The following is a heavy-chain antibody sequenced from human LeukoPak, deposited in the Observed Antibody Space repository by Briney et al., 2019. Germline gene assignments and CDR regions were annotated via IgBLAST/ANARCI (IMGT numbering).Heavy chain of an antibody. CDR3: ARGVAVVPATHYYLDY. Sequence: PSETLSLTCTVSGGYISSYYWSWIRQPPGKGLEWIGSIYYSGSTYYNPSLKSRVTISVDTSKNQFSLKLSSVTAADTAVYYCARGVAVVPATHYYLDYWGQGSLVTVSS. J-gene: IGHJ4*02. D-gene: IGHD2-2*01. CDR2: IYYSGST. V-gene: IGHV4-59*05. CDR1: GGYISSYY.